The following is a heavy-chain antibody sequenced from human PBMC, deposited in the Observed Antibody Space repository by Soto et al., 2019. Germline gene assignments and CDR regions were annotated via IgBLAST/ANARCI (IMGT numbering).Heavy chain of an antibody. V-gene: IGHV4-31*03. CDR1: GDSISSSGYY. CDR2: IHYSGST. CDR3: ARDGGIVEASNAFDI. Sequence: QVQLQESGPGLVKPSQTLSLTCTVSGDSISSSGYYWTWIRQHPGKALEWIGYIHYSGSTYYNPSLKSRVNMSGDTSKNQFSLKLSSVTAADTATYYCARDGGIVEASNAFDIWGQGTMVTVSS. J-gene: IGHJ3*02. D-gene: IGHD1-26*01.